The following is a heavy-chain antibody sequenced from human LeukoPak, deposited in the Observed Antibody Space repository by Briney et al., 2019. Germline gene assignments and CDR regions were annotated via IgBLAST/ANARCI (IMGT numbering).Heavy chain of an antibody. J-gene: IGHJ6*03. CDR2: IQTSGNT. CDR3: ARVEYSSRWGYYYYYMDV. D-gene: IGHD6-13*01. Sequence: SETLSLTCTVSGGSINNYYWSWIRQPAGKGLEWIGRIQTSGNTNYNPSLKSRLTMSVDTSKNQFSLNLRSVTAADTAAYYCARVEYSSRWGYYYYYMDVWGKGTTVTISS. CDR1: GGSINNYY. V-gene: IGHV4-4*07.